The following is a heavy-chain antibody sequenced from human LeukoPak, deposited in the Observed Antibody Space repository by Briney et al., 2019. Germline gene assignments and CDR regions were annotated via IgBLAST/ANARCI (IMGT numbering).Heavy chain of an antibody. CDR2: ISYDGSNK. V-gene: IGHV3-30*18. Sequence: GGSLRLSCAASGFTFSSSGMHWVRQAPGKGLEWVAVISYDGSNKYYADSVKGRFTISRDNSKNTLYLQMNSLRAEDTAVHYCAKDKGSYDSSGCDYWGQGTLVTVSS. D-gene: IGHD3-22*01. CDR3: AKDKGSYDSSGCDY. CDR1: GFTFSSSG. J-gene: IGHJ4*02.